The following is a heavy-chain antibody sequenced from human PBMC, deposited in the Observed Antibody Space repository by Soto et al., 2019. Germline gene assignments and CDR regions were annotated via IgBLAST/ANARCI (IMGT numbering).Heavy chain of an antibody. D-gene: IGHD3-22*01. CDR2: ISAYNGNT. Sequence: ASVKVSCKASGYTFTSYGISWARQAPGQGLEWMGWISAYNGNTNYAQKLQGRVTMTTDTSTSTAYMELRSLRSDDTAVYYCARDDYYDSSGYGYYFDYWGKGTLVTVSS. CDR3: ARDDYYDSSGYGYYFDY. J-gene: IGHJ4*02. V-gene: IGHV1-18*01. CDR1: GYTFTSYG.